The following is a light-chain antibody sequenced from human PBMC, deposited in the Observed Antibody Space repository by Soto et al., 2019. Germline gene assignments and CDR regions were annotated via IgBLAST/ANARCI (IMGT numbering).Light chain of an antibody. J-gene: IGLJ2*01. CDR2: GNS. V-gene: IGLV1-40*01. CDR3: QSYDNRLSGSV. CDR1: SSNIGAGYD. Sequence: QSVLTQPPSVSGAPGQRVTISCTGSSSNIGAGYDVHWYQQLPGTAPKLLIYGNSNRPSGVPDRFSGSKSGTSASLAITGLLAEDEADYYCQSYDNRLSGSVFGGGTQLTVL.